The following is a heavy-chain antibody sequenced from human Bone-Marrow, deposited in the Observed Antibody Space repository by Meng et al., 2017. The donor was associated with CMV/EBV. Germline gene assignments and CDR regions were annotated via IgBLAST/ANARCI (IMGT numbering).Heavy chain of an antibody. CDR3: ARGKGHFGDELPYYYSVDA. Sequence: GGSLRLSCTASGFRFNSYAMHWVRQAPGKGLEWVAVTSYDGSNKYYADSVKGRFTISRDNSKNTLYMRMDSLRDEDTAVHYCARGKGHFGDELPYYYSVDAWGQGTTVPVSS. CDR2: TSYDGSNK. V-gene: IGHV3-30-3*01. D-gene: IGHD3-10*01. J-gene: IGHJ6*02. CDR1: GFRFNSYA.